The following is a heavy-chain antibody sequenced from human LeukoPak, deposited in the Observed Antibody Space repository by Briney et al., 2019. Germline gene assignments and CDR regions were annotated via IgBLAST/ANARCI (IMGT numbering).Heavy chain of an antibody. CDR3: AKAINFGVVIMYFDY. Sequence: GGSLRLSCAASGFTFDDYAMHWVRQAPGKGLEWVSGISWNNGSIGYADSVKGRFTISRDNAKNSLYLQMNSLRAEDTALYYCAKAINFGVVIMYFDYWGQGTLVTVSS. D-gene: IGHD3-3*01. CDR2: ISWNNGSI. V-gene: IGHV3-9*01. CDR1: GFTFDDYA. J-gene: IGHJ4*02.